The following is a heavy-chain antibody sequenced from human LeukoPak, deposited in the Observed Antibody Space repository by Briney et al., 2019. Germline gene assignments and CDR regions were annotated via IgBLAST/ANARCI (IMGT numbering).Heavy chain of an antibody. D-gene: IGHD1-26*01. CDR3: ARDVTTWELQRDY. CDR1: GFTFSSYE. Sequence: PGGSLRLSCAASGFTFSSYEMNWVRQALGKGLEWVSYISSSGSTIYYADSVKGRFTISRDNAKNSLYLQMNSLRAEDTAVYYCARDVTTWELQRDYWGQGTLVTVSS. J-gene: IGHJ4*02. CDR2: ISSSGSTI. V-gene: IGHV3-48*03.